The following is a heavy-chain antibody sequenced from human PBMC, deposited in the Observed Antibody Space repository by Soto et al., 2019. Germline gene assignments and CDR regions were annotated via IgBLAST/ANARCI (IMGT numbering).Heavy chain of an antibody. D-gene: IGHD2-2*01. CDR3: ARGGIVVIPAAQYYYYYMDG. CDR1: GGALSGYY. J-gene: IGHJ6*03. V-gene: IGHV4-34*01. Sequence: QVQLQQWGAGLLQPSETLSLTCAVYGGALSGYYWSWIRQPPGKGLEWIGEINHSGSTNCNPSLKRRVTISVDTAKDQYSLKLSSVTAADTAVYYCARGGIVVIPAAQYYYYYMDGWGKGTTVIVSS. CDR2: INHSGST.